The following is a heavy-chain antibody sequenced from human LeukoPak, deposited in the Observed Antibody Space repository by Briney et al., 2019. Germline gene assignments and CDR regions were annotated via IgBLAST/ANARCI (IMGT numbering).Heavy chain of an antibody. V-gene: IGHV3-9*01. D-gene: IGHD2-2*01. Sequence: GGSLRLSCAASGFTFDDYAMHWVRQAPGKGLEWVSGISWNSGSIGYADSVKGRFTISRDDAKNSLYLQMNSLRAEDTAVYYCARVSIVVVPAAGLATYYYMDVWGKGTTVTVSS. CDR1: GFTFDDYA. CDR2: ISWNSGSI. J-gene: IGHJ6*03. CDR3: ARVSIVVVPAAGLATYYYMDV.